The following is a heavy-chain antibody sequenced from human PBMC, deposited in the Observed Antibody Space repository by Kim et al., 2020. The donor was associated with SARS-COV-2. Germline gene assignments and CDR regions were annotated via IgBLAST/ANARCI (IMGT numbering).Heavy chain of an antibody. Sequence: SETLSLTCTVSGGSISSGDYYWSWIRQPPGKGLEWIGYIYYSGSTYYNPSLKSRVTISVDTSKNQFSLKLSSVTAADTAVYYCAREVEYSSSSPDYWGQGTLVTVSS. CDR2: IYYSGST. J-gene: IGHJ4*02. V-gene: IGHV4-30-4*01. CDR3: AREVEYSSSSPDY. CDR1: GGSISSGDYY. D-gene: IGHD6-6*01.